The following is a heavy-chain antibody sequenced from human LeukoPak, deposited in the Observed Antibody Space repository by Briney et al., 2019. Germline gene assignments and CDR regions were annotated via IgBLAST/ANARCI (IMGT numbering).Heavy chain of an antibody. V-gene: IGHV1-69*13. J-gene: IGHJ5*02. CDR2: IIPIFGTA. CDR1: GGTFSSYA. Sequence: ASVKLSCKASGGTFSSYAISWVRQAPGQGLEWMGGIIPIFGTANYAQKFQGRVTITADESTSTAYMELSSLRSEDTAVYYCARVPAAINVWFDPWGQGTLVTVSS. CDR3: ARVPAAINVWFDP. D-gene: IGHD2-2*02.